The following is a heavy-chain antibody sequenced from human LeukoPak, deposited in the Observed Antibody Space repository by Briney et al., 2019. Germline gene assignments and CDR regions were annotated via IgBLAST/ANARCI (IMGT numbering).Heavy chain of an antibody. Sequence: SETLSLTCAVYGGSFTGYYWSWIRQPPGKGLEWIGEINHSGSTYYTPSLKSRATISVDTSKNQFSLKLSSVAAANTAVYYCARGSDDFWSGYSPSYWGQGTLVTVSS. CDR3: ARGSDDFWSGYSPSY. CDR2: INHSGST. D-gene: IGHD3-3*01. V-gene: IGHV4-34*01. J-gene: IGHJ4*02. CDR1: GGSFTGYY.